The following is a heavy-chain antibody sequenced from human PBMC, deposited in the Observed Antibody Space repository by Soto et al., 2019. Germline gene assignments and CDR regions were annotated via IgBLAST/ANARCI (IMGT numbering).Heavy chain of an antibody. CDR2: ISCDGSDT. V-gene: IGHV3-30*04. CDR3: ARDVASSSWYYFDS. Sequence: DLVESGGGVVQPGGSLRLSCVASGFTFSTYAMHWVRQTPGKGLECVASISCDGSDTYYADPVKGRFTISRDNSKNTLHLQMNSLTPDDTALYYCARDVASSSWYYFDSWGQGTLVTVSS. J-gene: IGHJ4*02. CDR1: GFTFSTYA. D-gene: IGHD6-13*01.